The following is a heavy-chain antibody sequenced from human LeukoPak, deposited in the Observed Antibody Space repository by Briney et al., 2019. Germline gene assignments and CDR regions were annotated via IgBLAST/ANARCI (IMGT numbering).Heavy chain of an antibody. D-gene: IGHD6-13*01. CDR1: GYTFTSYG. Sequence: ASVKVSCKASGYTFTSYGISWVRQAPGQGLEWMGWISAYNGNTNYAQKLQGRVTMTTDTSTSTAYMELRSLRSDDTAVCYCFLIAAAGTPVNWFDPWGQGTLVTVSS. CDR3: FLIAAAGTPVNWFDP. CDR2: ISAYNGNT. V-gene: IGHV1-18*01. J-gene: IGHJ5*02.